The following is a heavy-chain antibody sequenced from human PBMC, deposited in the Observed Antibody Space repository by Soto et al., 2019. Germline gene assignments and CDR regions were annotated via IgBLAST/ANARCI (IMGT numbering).Heavy chain of an antibody. CDR3: AKDRAVVTLYYYYGMDV. Sequence: GGSLRLSCAASGFTFSSYGMHWVRQAPGKGLEWVAVISYDGSNKYYADSVKGRFTISRDNSKNTLYLQMNSLRAEDTAVYYCAKDRAVVTLYYYYGMDVWGQGTTVTVSS. CDR2: ISYDGSNK. CDR1: GFTFSSYG. D-gene: IGHD2-15*01. J-gene: IGHJ6*02. V-gene: IGHV3-30*18.